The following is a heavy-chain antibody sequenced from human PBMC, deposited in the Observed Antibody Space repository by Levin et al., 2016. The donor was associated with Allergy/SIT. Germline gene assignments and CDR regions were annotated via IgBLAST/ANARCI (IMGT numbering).Heavy chain of an antibody. J-gene: IGHJ4*02. V-gene: IGHV3-11*06. CDR3: ASGKINLPFIAAAGTGTSPYDY. CDR2: ISSSSSYT. Sequence: LSLTCAASGFTFSDYYMSWIRQAPGKGLEWVSYISSSSSYTNYADSVKGRFTISRDNAKNSLYLQMNSLRAEDTAVYYCASGKINLPFIAAAGTGTSPYDYWGQGTLVTVSS. D-gene: IGHD6-13*01. CDR1: GFTFSDYY.